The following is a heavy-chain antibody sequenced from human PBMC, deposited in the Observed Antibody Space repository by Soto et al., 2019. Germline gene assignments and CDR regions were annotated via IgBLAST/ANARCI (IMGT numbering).Heavy chain of an antibody. Sequence: QVQLVESGGGVVQPGRSLRLSCAASGFTFSSYGMHWVRQAPGKGLEWVGVISYDGSNKYCVDSVKGRFTISRDNSNNTLCLQMNSLRTEDTAVYYCAKPRVNYGSGSYAMDVWGQGTTVTVSS. CDR2: ISYDGSNK. D-gene: IGHD3-10*01. CDR3: AKPRVNYGSGSYAMDV. V-gene: IGHV3-30*18. J-gene: IGHJ6*02. CDR1: GFTFSSYG.